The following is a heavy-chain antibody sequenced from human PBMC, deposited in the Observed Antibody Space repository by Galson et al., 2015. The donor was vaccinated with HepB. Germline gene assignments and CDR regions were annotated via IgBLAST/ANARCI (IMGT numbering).Heavy chain of an antibody. Sequence: PRLSCAASGFTFSSYTMHWVRQAPGKGLEYVSAISSDGGNTYYVDSVKGRFTISRDNSKNTLYLQMSSLRAEDTAVYYCVKGRLEYCGGDCPDYWGQGTLVIVSS. D-gene: IGHD2-21*02. V-gene: IGHV3-64D*06. CDR2: ISSDGGNT. CDR3: VKGRLEYCGGDCPDY. J-gene: IGHJ4*02. CDR1: GFTFSSYT.